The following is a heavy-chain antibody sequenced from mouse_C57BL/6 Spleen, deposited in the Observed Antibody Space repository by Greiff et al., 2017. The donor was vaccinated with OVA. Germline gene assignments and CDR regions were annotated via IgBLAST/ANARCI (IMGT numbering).Heavy chain of an antibody. CDR1: GYTFTSYW. V-gene: IGHV1-64*01. CDR2: IHPNSGST. J-gene: IGHJ4*01. Sequence: LQPGAELVKPGASVKLSCKASGYTFTSYWMHWVKQRPGQGLEWIGMIHPNSGSTNYNEKFKSKATLTVDKSSSTAYMQLSSLTSEDSAVYYCARHDGYHYYAMDYWGQGTSVTVSS. CDR3: ARHDGYHYYAMDY. D-gene: IGHD2-3*01.